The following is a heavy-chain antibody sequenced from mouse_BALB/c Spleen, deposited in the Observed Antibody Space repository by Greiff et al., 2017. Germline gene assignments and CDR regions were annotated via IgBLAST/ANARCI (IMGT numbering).Heavy chain of an antibody. CDR3: ANYDYEESWFAY. CDR2: INPYNDGT. CDR1: GYTFTSYV. J-gene: IGHJ3*01. Sequence: EVKLQESGPELVKPGASVKMSCKASGYTFTSYVMHWVKQKPGQGLEWIGYINPYNDGTKYNEKFKGKATLTSDKSSSTAYMELSSLTSEDSAVYYCANYDYEESWFAYWGQGTLVTVSA. D-gene: IGHD2-4*01. V-gene: IGHV1-14*01.